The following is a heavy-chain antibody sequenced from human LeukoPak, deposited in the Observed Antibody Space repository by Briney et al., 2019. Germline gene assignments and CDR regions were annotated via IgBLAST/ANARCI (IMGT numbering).Heavy chain of an antibody. D-gene: IGHD2-15*01. J-gene: IGHJ3*02. V-gene: IGHV1-2*02. CDR1: GYTFTSYY. CDR2: INPNSGGT. Sequence: ASVKVSCKASGYTFTSYYMHWVRQAPGQGLEWMGWINPNSGGTNYAQKFQGRVTMTRDTSISTAYMELSRLRSDDTAVYYCARVRGIVVVVAARMNAFDIWGQGTMVTVSS. CDR3: ARVRGIVVVVAARMNAFDI.